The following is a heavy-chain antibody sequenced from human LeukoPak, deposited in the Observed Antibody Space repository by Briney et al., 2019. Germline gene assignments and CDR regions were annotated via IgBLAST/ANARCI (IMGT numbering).Heavy chain of an antibody. Sequence: ASVKVSCKASGYTFTSYGISWVRQAPGQGLEWMGWISAYNGNTNYAQKLQGRVTMTTDTSTSTAYMELKSLRSDDTAVYYCARGDVGYCTNGVCYTVGFYWGQGTLVTVSS. D-gene: IGHD2-8*01. CDR3: ARGDVGYCTNGVCYTVGFY. V-gene: IGHV1-18*01. CDR2: ISAYNGNT. J-gene: IGHJ4*02. CDR1: GYTFTSYG.